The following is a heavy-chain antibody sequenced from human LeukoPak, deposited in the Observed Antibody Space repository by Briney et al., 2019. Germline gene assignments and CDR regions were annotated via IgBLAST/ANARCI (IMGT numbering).Heavy chain of an antibody. J-gene: IGHJ4*02. V-gene: IGHV3-23*01. Sequence: GGSLRLSCAPSGFTFSSYSMNWVRQAPGKGLEWVSGISGNGGKIYYADSVKGRFTISRDNPKNTLYLQMNSLRGEDTAVYYCAKRDYYDSSGYSPLFDYWGQGTLVTVSS. CDR3: AKRDYYDSSGYSPLFDY. CDR2: ISGNGGKI. CDR1: GFTFSSYS. D-gene: IGHD3-22*01.